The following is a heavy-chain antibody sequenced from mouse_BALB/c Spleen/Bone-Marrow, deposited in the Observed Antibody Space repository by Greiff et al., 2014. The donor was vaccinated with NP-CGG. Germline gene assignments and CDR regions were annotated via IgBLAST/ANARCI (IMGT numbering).Heavy chain of an antibody. J-gene: IGHJ4*01. CDR1: GYTFTEYS. CDR3: ARWGWDFATGN. D-gene: IGHD3-3*01. V-gene: IGHV1-26*01. Sequence: EVKLMESGPELVKPGASVKISCKTSGYTFTEYSMHWVKQSHGKSLEWIGGINPNNGVTSYNQKFKDKATLTVDKSSNTAYMELRSLTSEDSAVYFCARWGWDFATGNWGQGTSVTVSS. CDR2: INPNNGVT.